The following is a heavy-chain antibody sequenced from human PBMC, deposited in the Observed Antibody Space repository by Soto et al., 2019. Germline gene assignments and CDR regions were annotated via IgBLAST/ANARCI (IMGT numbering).Heavy chain of an antibody. Sequence: SETLSLTCTVSGGSISSGDYYWSWIRQPPGKGLEWIGYIYYSGSTYYNPSLKGRVTISVDTSKNHFSLKLSSVTAADTAVYYCARSFAYCGGDCYPNWFDPWGQGTLVTVSS. V-gene: IGHV4-30-4*01. D-gene: IGHD2-21*02. CDR2: IYYSGST. CDR3: ARSFAYCGGDCYPNWFDP. CDR1: GGSISSGDYY. J-gene: IGHJ5*02.